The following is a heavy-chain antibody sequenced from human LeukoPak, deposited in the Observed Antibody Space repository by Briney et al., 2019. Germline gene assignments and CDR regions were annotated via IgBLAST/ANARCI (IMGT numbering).Heavy chain of an antibody. V-gene: IGHV4-31*03. Sequence: PSQTLSLTCTGSGGSISSGGYYWSWIRQHPGKGLEWIGYIYYSGSTYYNPSLKSRVTISVDTSKNQFSLKLSSVTAADTAVYYCARQYSSSSSVDYWGQGTLVTVSS. CDR2: IYYSGST. CDR3: ARQYSSSSSVDY. J-gene: IGHJ4*02. CDR1: GGSISSGGYY. D-gene: IGHD6-13*01.